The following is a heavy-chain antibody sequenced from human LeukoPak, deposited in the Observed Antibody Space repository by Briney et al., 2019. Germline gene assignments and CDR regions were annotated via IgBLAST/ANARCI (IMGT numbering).Heavy chain of an antibody. J-gene: IGHJ4*02. CDR2: ITNSGYTM. CDR3: ARSRARIAAAVYYFDY. Sequence: PGGSLRLSCAAAGFPFDDYFMGWVRQAPGKGLEWISYITNSGYTMYYADSVRGRFTISKDNAKNSLFLRMSGLRAEDTAVYYCARSRARIAAAVYYFDYWGQGTPVTVSS. D-gene: IGHD6-13*01. V-gene: IGHV3-11*01. CDR1: GFPFDDYF.